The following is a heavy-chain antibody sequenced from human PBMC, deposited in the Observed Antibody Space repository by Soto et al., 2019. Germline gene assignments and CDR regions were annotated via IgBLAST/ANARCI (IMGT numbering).Heavy chain of an antibody. Sequence: EEQLLESGGNLVQPGGSLRLSCTASGFMFSHYAMTWVRQAPGKGLEWVSAINPGGENTYYADSLEGRFTISRDNSKNTLYLQMGSLRAEDTAICCWAKKVYHRFDPWGPGTLVTVSS. CDR3: AKKVYHRFDP. CDR1: GFMFSHYA. CDR2: INPGGENT. J-gene: IGHJ5*02. V-gene: IGHV3-23*01. D-gene: IGHD3-16*02.